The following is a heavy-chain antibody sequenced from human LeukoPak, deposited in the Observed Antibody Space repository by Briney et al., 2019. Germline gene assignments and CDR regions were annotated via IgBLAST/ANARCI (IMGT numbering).Heavy chain of an antibody. CDR3: ARRLPIFAFDI. D-gene: IGHD3-3*01. Sequence: SQTLSLTCDVSGGSISTIGYSWSWIRQPPGKGLEWIGYIYQSGSTSYNPSLQSRVTISIDRSKNQFSLKLSSVTAADTAVYYCARRLPIFAFDIWGQGTMVSVSS. J-gene: IGHJ3*02. CDR1: GGSISTIGYS. CDR2: IYQSGST. V-gene: IGHV4-30-2*01.